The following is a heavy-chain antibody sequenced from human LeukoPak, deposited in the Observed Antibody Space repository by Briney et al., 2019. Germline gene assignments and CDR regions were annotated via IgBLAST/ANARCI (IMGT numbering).Heavy chain of an antibody. CDR2: ISGSGGST. J-gene: IGHJ4*02. CDR1: GFSFRSYD. V-gene: IGHV3-23*01. D-gene: IGHD1-26*01. CDR3: AKDTYSGSYYDY. Sequence: PGGSLRLSCAASGFSFRSYDMSWVRQAPGKGLEWVSAISGSGGSTYYAASVKGRFTISRDHSKNTLYLQMNNLRAEDTAVYYCAKDTYSGSYYDYWGQGTLVTVSS.